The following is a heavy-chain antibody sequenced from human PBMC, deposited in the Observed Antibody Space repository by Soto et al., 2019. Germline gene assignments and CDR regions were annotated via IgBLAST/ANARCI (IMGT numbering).Heavy chain of an antibody. D-gene: IGHD1-26*01. V-gene: IGHV4-30-4*01. J-gene: IGHJ4*02. Sequence: QVPLQESGPGLVKPSETLSLTCTVSGGSISSDYYYWSWIRQPPGRGLEWIGYIYYSGRTYYNPSLKSRVIISVDTSKNQFSLGLSSVTAADTAVYYCASVGAIADFYFDSWGQGILVSVSS. CDR2: IYYSGRT. CDR3: ASVGAIADFYFDS. CDR1: GGSISSDYYY.